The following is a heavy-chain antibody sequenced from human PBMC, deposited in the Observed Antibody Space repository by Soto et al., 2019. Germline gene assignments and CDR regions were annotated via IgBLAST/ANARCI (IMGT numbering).Heavy chain of an antibody. Sequence: PGESLKISCKGSGYSFASYWIVWVRQMPGKGLEWLGIIYPSDSNTKYNPALQGQGTLSADKSTNTAYLQWSSLRASHTATYYCARQYAPYTYGMEVWGQGTTVTVSS. CDR1: GYSFASYW. CDR2: IYPSDSNT. CDR3: ARQYAPYTYGMEV. V-gene: IGHV5-51*01. J-gene: IGHJ6*02. D-gene: IGHD3-16*01.